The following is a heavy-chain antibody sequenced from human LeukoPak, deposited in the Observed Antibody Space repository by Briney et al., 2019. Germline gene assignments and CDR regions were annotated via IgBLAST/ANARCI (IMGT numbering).Heavy chain of an antibody. J-gene: IGHJ4*02. D-gene: IGHD3-22*01. CDR3: ARGYASGYYLETFDY. CDR2: IWYDGSNK. V-gene: IGHV3-33*01. Sequence: PGGSLRLSCAASGFTFSSYGMHWVRQAPGKGLEWVAVIWYDGSNKYYADSVKGRFTISRGNSKNTLYLQMNSLRAEDTAVYYCARGYASGYYLETFDYWGQGTLVTVSS. CDR1: GFTFSSYG.